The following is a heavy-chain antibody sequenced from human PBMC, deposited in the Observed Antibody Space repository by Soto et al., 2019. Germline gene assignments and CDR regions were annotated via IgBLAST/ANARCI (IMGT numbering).Heavy chain of an antibody. CDR2: MNPNSGDT. D-gene: IGHD5-12*01. V-gene: IGHV1-8*01. J-gene: IGHJ4*02. CDR3: ARGREWRRNY. Sequence: QVQLVQSGAEVKKPGASVKVSCKATGYTFTTYDINWVRQATGQGLEWMGWMNPNSGDTGYAQKFQGRVTMTRDTSISTAYMELSTLRSEDTAVYYCARGREWRRNYWGQGTMVTVSS. CDR1: GYTFTTYD.